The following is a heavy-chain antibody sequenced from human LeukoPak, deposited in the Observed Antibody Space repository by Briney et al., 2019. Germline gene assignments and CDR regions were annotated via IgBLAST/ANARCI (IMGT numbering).Heavy chain of an antibody. V-gene: IGHV4-39*01. CDR2: IYYSGST. CDR1: GGSIRSYY. Sequence: SETLSLTCTVSGGSIRSYYWGWIRQPPGKGLEWIGSIYYSGSTHYNPSLKSRVTISVDTSKNQFSLKLSSVTAADTAVYYCATGSSSWYEGWFDPWGQGTLVTVSS. CDR3: ATGSSSWYEGWFDP. D-gene: IGHD6-13*01. J-gene: IGHJ5*02.